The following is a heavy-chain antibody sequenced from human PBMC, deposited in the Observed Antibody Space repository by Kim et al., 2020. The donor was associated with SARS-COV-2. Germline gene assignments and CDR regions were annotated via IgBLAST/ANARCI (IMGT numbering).Heavy chain of an antibody. Sequence: TISRDNSKNTLYLQMNSLRAEDTAVYYCARVGAVGTLRYFDWLLYSYFDYWGQGTLVTVSS. V-gene: IGHV3-30*01. D-gene: IGHD3-9*01. CDR3: ARVGAVGTLRYFDWLLYSYFDY. J-gene: IGHJ4*02.